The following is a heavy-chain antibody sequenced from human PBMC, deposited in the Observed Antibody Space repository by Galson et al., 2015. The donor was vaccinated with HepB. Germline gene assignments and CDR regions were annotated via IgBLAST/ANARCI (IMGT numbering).Heavy chain of an antibody. CDR1: GYTFTSYY. CDR2: INPSGGST. CDR3: ARDKDYYDSSGYSALYAFDI. V-gene: IGHV1-46*01. Sequence: SVKVSCKASGYTFTSYYMHWVRQAPGQGLEWMGIINPSGGSTSYAQKFQGRVTMTRDTSTSTVYMGLSSLRSEDTAVYYCARDKDYYDSSGYSALYAFDIWGQGTMVTVSS. J-gene: IGHJ3*02. D-gene: IGHD3-22*01.